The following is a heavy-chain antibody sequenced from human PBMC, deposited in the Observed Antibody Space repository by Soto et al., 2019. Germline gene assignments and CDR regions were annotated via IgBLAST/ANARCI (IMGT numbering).Heavy chain of an antibody. CDR3: ASDWNYYGSGSYYMGTKIDY. V-gene: IGHV3-30-3*01. D-gene: IGHD3-10*01. CDR2: ISYDGSNK. J-gene: IGHJ4*02. CDR1: GFTFSSYA. Sequence: GGSLRLSCAASGFTFSSYAMHWVRQAPGKGLEWVAVISYDGSNKYYADSVKGRFTISRDNSKNTLYLQMNSLRAEDTAVYYCASDWNYYGSGSYYMGTKIDYWGQGTLVTVSS.